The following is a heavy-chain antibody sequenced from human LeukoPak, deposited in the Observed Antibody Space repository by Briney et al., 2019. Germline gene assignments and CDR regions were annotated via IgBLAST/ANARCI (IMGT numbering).Heavy chain of an antibody. CDR1: GFIFSNYW. V-gene: IGHV3-7*01. D-gene: IGHD2-21*02. CDR3: VRNGDYYRLDY. J-gene: IGHJ4*02. CDR2: IRGDGYEK. Sequence: GGSLRLSCAASGFIFSNYWMTWVRQAPGKGLEWVANIRGDGYEKHFADSVKGRFTISRDNAKNSVDLQMNNPRAEDTAVFYCVRNGDYYRLDYWGQGTLVTVSS.